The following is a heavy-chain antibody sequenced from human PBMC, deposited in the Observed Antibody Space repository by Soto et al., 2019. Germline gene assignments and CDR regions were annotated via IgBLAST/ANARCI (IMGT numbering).Heavy chain of an antibody. CDR2: IVVGSGNT. J-gene: IGHJ4*02. D-gene: IGHD2-15*01. Sequence: SVKVSCKASGFTFTSSAVQWVRQARGQRLEWIGWIVVGSGNTNYAQKFQGRVTITRDMSTSTAYMELSSLRSEDTAVYYCAADSGSYCSGGSCYDLFDYWGQGTLVTVSS. CDR3: AADSGSYCSGGSCYDLFDY. CDR1: GFTFTSSA. V-gene: IGHV1-58*01.